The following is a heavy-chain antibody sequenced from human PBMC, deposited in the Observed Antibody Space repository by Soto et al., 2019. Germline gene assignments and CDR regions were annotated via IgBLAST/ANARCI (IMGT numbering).Heavy chain of an antibody. J-gene: IGHJ5*02. CDR2: IYYSGST. Sequence: SETLSLTCTVSGGSVSSGSYYWSWIRQPPGKGLEWIGYIYYSGSTNYNPSLKSRVTISVDTSKNQFSLKLSSVTAADTAVYYCARDLRYYDSSGYYGAVWFDPWGQGTLVTVSS. V-gene: IGHV4-61*01. CDR1: GGSVSSGSYY. D-gene: IGHD3-22*01. CDR3: ARDLRYYDSSGYYGAVWFDP.